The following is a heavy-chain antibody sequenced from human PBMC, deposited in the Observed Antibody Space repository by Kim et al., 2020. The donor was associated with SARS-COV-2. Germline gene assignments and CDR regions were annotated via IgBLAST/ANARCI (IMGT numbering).Heavy chain of an antibody. CDR2: IYYSGST. CDR1: GGSISSSSYY. CDR3: ARLSPHLYYYYGMDV. V-gene: IGHV4-39*01. J-gene: IGHJ6*02. Sequence: SETLSLTCTVSGGSISSSSYYWGWIRQPPGKGLEWIGSIYYSGSTYYNPSLKSRVTISVDTSKNQFSPKLSSVTAADTAVYYCARLSPHLYYYYGMDVWGQGTTVTVSS.